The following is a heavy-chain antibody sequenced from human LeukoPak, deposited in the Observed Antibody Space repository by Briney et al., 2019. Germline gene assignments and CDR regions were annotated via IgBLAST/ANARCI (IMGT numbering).Heavy chain of an antibody. Sequence: PGGSLRLSCAASGSTFSKNWMGWVRQAPGKGLEWVANIDQDGSQRYYVDSVKGRFTISRDNTKNSLYLQMNSLRSEDTAVYYCAREWGDVWGQGTTVTVSS. V-gene: IGHV3-7*03. CDR3: AREWGDV. CDR1: GSTFSKNW. J-gene: IGHJ6*02. CDR2: IDQDGSQR. D-gene: IGHD3-16*01.